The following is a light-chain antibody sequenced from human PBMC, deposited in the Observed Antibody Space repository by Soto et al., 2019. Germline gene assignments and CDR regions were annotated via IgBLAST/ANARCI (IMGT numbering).Light chain of an antibody. CDR1: QSVSSN. V-gene: IGKV3D-15*01. J-gene: IGKJ1*01. CDR3: QQRTDRPPWT. CDR2: GAS. Sequence: DIVMTQSPATLSVSQGERATLSCRASQSVSSNLAWYQQKPGQAPRLLIYGASTRATGIPARFSGSGSGTDFTLSFSSLEPEDFAVYYCQQRTDRPPWTFGQGTKVDIK.